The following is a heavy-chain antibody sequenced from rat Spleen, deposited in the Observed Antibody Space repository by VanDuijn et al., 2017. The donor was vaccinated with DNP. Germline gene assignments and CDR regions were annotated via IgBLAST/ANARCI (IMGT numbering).Heavy chain of an antibody. V-gene: IGHV1-43*01. D-gene: IGHD1-4*01. Sequence: QVQLQQSGAELAKPGSSVKISCKASGYTFTNYFINWIKQTTGQGLEYIGYINTGSGGTKYNEKFKGKATLTVDKSSSTAFMQLSSLTPDDSAVYYCARRRLPYWYFDFWGPGTMVTVSS. J-gene: IGHJ1*01. CDR3: ARRRLPYWYFDF. CDR2: INTGSGGT. CDR1: GYTFTNYF.